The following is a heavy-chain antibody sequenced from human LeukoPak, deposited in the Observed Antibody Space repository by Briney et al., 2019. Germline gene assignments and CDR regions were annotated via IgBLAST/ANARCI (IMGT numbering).Heavy chain of an antibody. Sequence: GGSLRLSCAASGFTFDDYALHWVRQAPGKGLEWVSLISGDGGSTYYADSVKGRFTISRDNSKNSLYLQMNSLRTEDTALYYCAKAGYPYYYYGMDVWGQGTTVTVSS. V-gene: IGHV3-43*02. CDR2: ISGDGGST. CDR3: AKAGYPYYYYGMDV. CDR1: GFTFDDYA. J-gene: IGHJ6*02. D-gene: IGHD3-9*01.